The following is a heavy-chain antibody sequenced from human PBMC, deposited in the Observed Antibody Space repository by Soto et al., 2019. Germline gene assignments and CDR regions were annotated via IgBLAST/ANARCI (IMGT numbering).Heavy chain of an antibody. Sequence: VNVVESGGGVVQPGGSLRLSCAASGFIVNSNYMSWVRQAPGKGLEWVSVIYSGGSTYYTPSVQGRFTISRHNSNNTVSLQMSSLRPEDTAVYFCATSGGRYRAFDIWGQGTMVTVSS. J-gene: IGHJ3*02. V-gene: IGHV3-53*04. CDR2: IYSGGST. CDR3: ATSGGRYRAFDI. CDR1: GFIVNSNY. D-gene: IGHD2-2*01.